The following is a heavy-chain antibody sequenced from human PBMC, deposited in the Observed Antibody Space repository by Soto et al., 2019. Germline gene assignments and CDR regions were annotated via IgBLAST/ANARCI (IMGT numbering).Heavy chain of an antibody. CDR3: ARGPDYGDYSAEHDY. Sequence: EVQLVESGGGLVKPGGSLRLSCAASGFTFSSYSMNWVRQAPGKGLEWVSSISSSSSYIYYADSVKGRFTISRDNAKNSLYRQMNSLRAEDTAVYYCARGPDYGDYSAEHDYWGQGTLVTVSS. V-gene: IGHV3-21*01. CDR1: GFTFSSYS. J-gene: IGHJ4*02. D-gene: IGHD4-17*01. CDR2: ISSSSSYI.